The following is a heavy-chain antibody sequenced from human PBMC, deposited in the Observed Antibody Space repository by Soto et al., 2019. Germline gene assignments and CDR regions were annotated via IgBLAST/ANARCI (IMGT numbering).Heavy chain of an antibody. D-gene: IGHD4-17*01. V-gene: IGHV4-34*01. Sequence: QVQLQQWGAGLLKPSEALSLTCAVYGGSFSGYYWSWIRQPPGKGLEWIGEINHSGSTNYNPSLKSRVTISVDTSKNQFSLKLSSVTAADTAVYYCASGSWATVTRENWFDPWGQGTLVTVSS. CDR2: INHSGST. CDR1: GGSFSGYY. CDR3: ASGSWATVTRENWFDP. J-gene: IGHJ5*02.